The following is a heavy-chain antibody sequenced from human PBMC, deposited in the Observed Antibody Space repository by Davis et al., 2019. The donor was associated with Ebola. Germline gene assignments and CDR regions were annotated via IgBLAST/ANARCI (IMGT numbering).Heavy chain of an antibody. Sequence: PSETLSLTCAISGERGCGGSGAWNWLRQSPSRGLEWLGRTYYSSKWYNDYSVSVKSRITINPDTSKNQFSLQLNSVTPEDTALYYCARGWLRAGMDVWGEGTTVTVSS. CDR1: GERGCGGSGA. V-gene: IGHV6-1*01. D-gene: IGHD5-18*01. CDR3: ARGWLRAGMDV. CDR2: TYYSSKWYN. J-gene: IGHJ6*04.